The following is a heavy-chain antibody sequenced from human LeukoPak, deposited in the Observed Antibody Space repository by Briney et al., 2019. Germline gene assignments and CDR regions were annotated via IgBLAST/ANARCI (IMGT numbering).Heavy chain of an antibody. J-gene: IGHJ3*02. V-gene: IGHV3-21*01. CDR2: ISSSSSYI. D-gene: IGHD3-22*01. CDR1: GFTFSSYS. CDR3: ASRDYYDSSGNNDAFDI. Sequence: GGSLRLSCAASGFTFSSYSMNWVRQAPGKGLEWVSSISSSSSYIYYADSVKGRFTISRDNAKNSLYLQMNSLRAEDTAVYYCASRDYYDSSGNNDAFDIWGQGTMVTVSS.